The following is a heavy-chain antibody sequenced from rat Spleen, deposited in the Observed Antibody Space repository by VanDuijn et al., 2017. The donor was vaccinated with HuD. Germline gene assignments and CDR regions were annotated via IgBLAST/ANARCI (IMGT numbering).Heavy chain of an antibody. CDR1: GFTFNNYW. CDR2: ITTPGGNL. D-gene: IGHD1-10*01. Sequence: EVQLVESGGGLVQPGRSLKLSCVASGFTFNNYWMTWIRQAPGKGLEWVASITTPGGNLYYLDSVKGRFTISRENAQNTLYLQMNSLRSEDTATYYCARLDNNGGYWGQGVMVTVSS. CDR3: ARLDNNGGY. J-gene: IGHJ2*01. V-gene: IGHV5-31*01.